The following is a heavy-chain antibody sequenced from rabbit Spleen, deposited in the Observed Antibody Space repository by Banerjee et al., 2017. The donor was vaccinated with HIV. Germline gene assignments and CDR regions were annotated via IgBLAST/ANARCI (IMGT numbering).Heavy chain of an antibody. J-gene: IGHJ6*01. D-gene: IGHD8-1*01. CDR3: ARDSGSSFSSYGMDL. CDR1: GVSFSNYNF. V-gene: IGHV1S40*01. Sequence: LVEYGGDLVQPGASLTLTCTASGVSFSNYNFMCWVRQAPGKGLEWIACIITGSSGSTYYASWAKGRFTTSKTSSTTVTLQMTSLTAADTATYFCARDSGSSFSSYGMDLWGQGTLVTVS. CDR2: IITGSSGST.